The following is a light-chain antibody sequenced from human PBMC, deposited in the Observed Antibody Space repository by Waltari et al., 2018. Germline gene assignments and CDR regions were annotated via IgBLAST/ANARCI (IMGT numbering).Light chain of an antibody. J-gene: IGKJ2*01. V-gene: IGKV3-20*01. CDR1: QSVSSSY. CDR2: GAS. Sequence: EIVLPQSPGTLSLSPGEIATLSCRASQSVSSSYLAWYQQKPGQAPRLLIYGASSRATGIPDRFSGSGSGTDFTLTISRLEPEDFAVYYCQQYGSSPPGTFGQGTKLEIK. CDR3: QQYGSSPPGT.